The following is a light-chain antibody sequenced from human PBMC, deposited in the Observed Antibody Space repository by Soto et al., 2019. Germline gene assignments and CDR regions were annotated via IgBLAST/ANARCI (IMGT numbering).Light chain of an antibody. CDR2: DAS. CDR3: QHYGRSPPSWT. V-gene: IGKV3-20*01. CDR1: QSVGSSY. Sequence: ETVLTQSPGTLSLSPGERATLSCRASQSVGSSYLAWYQQKPGQAPRLLIYDASTRATGIPDRFSGSVSGTDFTLTTSRLEPEDFAVYYCQHYGRSPPSWTFGQGTKVEIK. J-gene: IGKJ1*01.